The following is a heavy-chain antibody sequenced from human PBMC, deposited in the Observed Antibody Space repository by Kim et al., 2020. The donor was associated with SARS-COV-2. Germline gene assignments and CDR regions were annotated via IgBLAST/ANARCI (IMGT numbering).Heavy chain of an antibody. CDR3: ARGVTMVRGVIYYYYYGM. V-gene: IGHV4-34*01. CDR2: INHSGST. J-gene: IGHJ6*01. CDR1: GGSFSGYY. D-gene: IGHD3-10*01. Sequence: SETLSLTCAVYGGSFSGYYWSWIRQPPGKGLEWIGEINHSGSTNYNPSLKSRVTISVDTSKNQFSLKLSSVTAADTAVYYCARGVTMVRGVIYYYYYGM.